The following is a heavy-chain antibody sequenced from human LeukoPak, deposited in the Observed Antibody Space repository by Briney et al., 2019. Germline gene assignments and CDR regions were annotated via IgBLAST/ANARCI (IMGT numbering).Heavy chain of an antibody. CDR2: ISSSSSYI. CDR1: GFTFSSYS. CDR3: ARDRTLRYSDY. D-gene: IGHD4-17*01. Sequence: PGGSLRLSCAASGFTFSSYSMNWVRQAPGKGLEWVSSISSSSSYIYYADSVKGRFTISRDDAKNSLYLQMNSLRAEDTAVYYCARDRTLRYSDYWGQGTLVTVSS. V-gene: IGHV3-21*01. J-gene: IGHJ4*02.